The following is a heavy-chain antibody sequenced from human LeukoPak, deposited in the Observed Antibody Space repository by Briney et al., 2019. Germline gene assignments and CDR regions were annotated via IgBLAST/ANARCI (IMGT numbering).Heavy chain of an antibody. CDR1: VFTFSSCG. J-gene: IGHJ6*03. D-gene: IGHD3-22*01. Sequence: GGTLRLSCAASVFTFSSCGMSWVRQAPGKGLEWVSTISGSGYNTYYADSVKGRFTISRDNSKNTLFLQMNSLRAEDTAVYYCAKGAEEGVVITTVYYYYMDVWGKGTTVTVSS. CDR2: ISGSGYNT. V-gene: IGHV3-23*01. CDR3: AKGAEEGVVITTVYYYYMDV.